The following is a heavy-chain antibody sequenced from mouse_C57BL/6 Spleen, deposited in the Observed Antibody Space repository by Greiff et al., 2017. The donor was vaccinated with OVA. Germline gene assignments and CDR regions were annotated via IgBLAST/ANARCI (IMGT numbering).Heavy chain of an antibody. CDR2: FYPGSGSI. V-gene: IGHV1-62-2*01. CDR3: ARHETPNWDDWYFDV. J-gene: IGHJ1*03. Sequence: VKLVESGAELVKPGASVKLSCKASGYTFTEYTIHWVKQRSGQGLEWIGWFYPGSGSIKYNEKFKDKATLTADKSSSTVYMELSRLTSEDSAVYFCARHETPNWDDWYFDVWGTGTTVTVSS. CDR1: GYTFTEYT. D-gene: IGHD4-1*01.